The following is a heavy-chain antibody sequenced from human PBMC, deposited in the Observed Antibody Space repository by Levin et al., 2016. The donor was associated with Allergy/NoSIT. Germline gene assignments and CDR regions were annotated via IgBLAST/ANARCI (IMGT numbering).Heavy chain of an antibody. J-gene: IGHJ3*02. V-gene: IGHV1-69*01. D-gene: IGHD2-21*02. CDR2: IIPIFGTA. Sequence: WVRQAPGQGLEWMGGIIPIFGTANYAQKFQGRVTITADESTSTAYMELSSLRSEDTAVYYCARDRDIVVVTATPGAFDIWGQGTMVTVSS. CDR3: ARDRDIVVVTATPGAFDI.